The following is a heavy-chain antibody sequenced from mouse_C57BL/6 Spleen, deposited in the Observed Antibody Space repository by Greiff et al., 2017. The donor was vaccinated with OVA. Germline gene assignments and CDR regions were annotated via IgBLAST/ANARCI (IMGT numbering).Heavy chain of an antibody. Sequence: VQLQQSVAELVRPGASVKLSCTASGFNIKNNYMHWVKQRPEQGLEWIGRIDPANGNTKYAPKFQGKATITADTSSNTAYLQLSSLTSEDTAIYYCARAGDGYLRFAYWGQGTLVTVSA. D-gene: IGHD2-3*01. V-gene: IGHV14-3*01. CDR3: ARAGDGYLRFAY. CDR2: IDPANGNT. CDR1: GFNIKNNY. J-gene: IGHJ3*01.